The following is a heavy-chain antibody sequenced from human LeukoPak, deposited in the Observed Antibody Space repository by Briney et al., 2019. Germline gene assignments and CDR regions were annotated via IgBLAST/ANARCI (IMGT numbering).Heavy chain of an antibody. D-gene: IGHD5-12*01. Sequence: GGSLRLSCAPSGFTFSSYAMSWVRQAPGKGLEWVSGISGSGGTTYYADSVQGRFTISRDNSKKTLFLQMSSLRAEDTAVYYCAKGDVVTAIFPLDYWGQGTLVIVSS. CDR2: ISGSGGTT. CDR1: GFTFSSYA. J-gene: IGHJ4*02. V-gene: IGHV3-23*01. CDR3: AKGDVVTAIFPLDY.